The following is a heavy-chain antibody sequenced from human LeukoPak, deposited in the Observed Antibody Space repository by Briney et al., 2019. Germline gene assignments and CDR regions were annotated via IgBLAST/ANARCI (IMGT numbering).Heavy chain of an antibody. J-gene: IGHJ4*02. CDR2: IIPIFGTA. CDR1: GGTFSSYA. CDR3: ARSRGSYYYGSGSYSY. V-gene: IGHV1-69*05. D-gene: IGHD3-10*01. Sequence: GASVKVSCKASGGTFSSYAISWVRQAPGQGLEWMGGIIPIFGTANYAQKFQGRVTMTRNTSISTAYMELSSLRSEDTAVYYCARSRGSYYYGSGSYSYWGQGTLVTVSS.